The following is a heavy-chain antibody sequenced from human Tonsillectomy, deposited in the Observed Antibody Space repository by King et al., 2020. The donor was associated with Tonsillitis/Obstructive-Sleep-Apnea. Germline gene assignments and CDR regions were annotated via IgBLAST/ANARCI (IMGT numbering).Heavy chain of an antibody. CDR1: GFTFSNYD. CDR3: ARRFGY. J-gene: IGHJ4*02. Sequence: VQLVESGGGLVQPGGSLRLSLAASGFTFSNYDMNWVRQAPGKGREGVSYISSSSGTIYYADSVKGRFTISRDNAKNSLFLQMNSLRDEDTAVNYCARRFGYWGQGTLVTVSS. V-gene: IGHV3-48*02. CDR2: ISSSSGTI.